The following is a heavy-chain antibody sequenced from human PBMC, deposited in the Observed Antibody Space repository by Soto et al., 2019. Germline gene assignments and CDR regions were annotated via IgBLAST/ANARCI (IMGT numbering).Heavy chain of an antibody. V-gene: IGHV3-23*01. Sequence: PGGSLRLSCAASGFTFSSYAMSWVRQAPGKGLEWVSAISGSGGSTYYADSGKGRFTISRDNSKNTLYLQMNSLRAEDTAVYYCAKYFLAYTMFGVIPCYGMDVWGQGTTVTVSS. CDR3: AKYFLAYTMFGVIPCYGMDV. CDR2: ISGSGGST. D-gene: IGHD3-3*01. J-gene: IGHJ6*02. CDR1: GFTFSSYA.